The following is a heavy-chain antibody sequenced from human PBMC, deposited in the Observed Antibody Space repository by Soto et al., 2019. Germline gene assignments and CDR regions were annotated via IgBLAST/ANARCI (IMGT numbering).Heavy chain of an antibody. Sequence: QVQLVQSGAEVEKPGSSVKVSCKVSGGTTSSYTIGWVRQAPGQGLQWMGNIVPMIGKVDYAQTFQDRVTLTADKSTRTAYMELSRLRSEDTAVYFCALRTGNWNPLAVWGQGTLVTVSS. CDR1: GGTTSSYT. CDR2: IVPMIGKV. J-gene: IGHJ4*02. CDR3: ALRTGNWNPLAV. V-gene: IGHV1-69*02. D-gene: IGHD1-1*01.